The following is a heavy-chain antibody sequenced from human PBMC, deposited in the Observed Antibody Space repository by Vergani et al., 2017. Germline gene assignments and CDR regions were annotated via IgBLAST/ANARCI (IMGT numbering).Heavy chain of an antibody. CDR3: ARDRTIAAASIGAFDI. V-gene: IGHV4-4*02. Sequence: QVQLQESGPGLVKPSGTLALTCPVSGCLISSSNWWRWVRQAPGKGLEWLGELYHSRSTNYNPSLKSRLTISVDKSKNPLSLQLSSVTAADTAVYYCARDRTIAAASIGAFDIWGQGTMVTVSS. J-gene: IGHJ3*02. CDR2: LYHSRST. CDR1: GCLISSSNW. D-gene: IGHD6-13*01.